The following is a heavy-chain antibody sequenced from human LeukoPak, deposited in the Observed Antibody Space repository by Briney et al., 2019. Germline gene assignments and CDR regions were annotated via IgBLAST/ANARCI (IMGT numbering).Heavy chain of an antibody. CDR1: GFTFSSYG. Sequence: GRSLRLSCAASGFTFSSYGMHWVRQAPGKGLEWVAVISYDGSNKYYADSVKGRFTISRDNSKNTLYLQMNSLRAEDTAVYYCAKDYGSGGSFDYWGQGTLVTVSS. CDR3: AKDYGSGGSFDY. J-gene: IGHJ4*02. V-gene: IGHV3-30*18. D-gene: IGHD2-15*01. CDR2: ISYDGSNK.